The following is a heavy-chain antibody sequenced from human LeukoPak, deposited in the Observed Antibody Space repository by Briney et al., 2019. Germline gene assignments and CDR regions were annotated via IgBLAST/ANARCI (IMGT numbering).Heavy chain of an antibody. CDR2: IYYSGST. D-gene: IGHD5-12*01. V-gene: IGHV4-59*12. Sequence: SETLSLTCTVSGGSISSYYWSWIRQSPGKGLEWIGYIYYSGSTSYNPSLKSGVTISVDSIKNQFSLKLSSVTAADTAVYYCARDHTRERTQVVATIKYYYYGMDVWGQGTTVTVSS. CDR3: ARDHTRERTQVVATIKYYYYGMDV. CDR1: GGSISSYY. J-gene: IGHJ6*02.